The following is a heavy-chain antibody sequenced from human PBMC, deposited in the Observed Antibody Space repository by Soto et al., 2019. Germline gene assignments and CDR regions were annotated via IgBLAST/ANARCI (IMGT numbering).Heavy chain of an antibody. Sequence: SQTLSLPCAISGDSVSSNSSACNFIRQSPSRGLELLGRTYYRSKWYNEYAVSVKSRIIVKPDTSKNQFSLQLSSVTPEDTAVYYCARASGYFDYWGQGTLVTVSS. V-gene: IGHV6-1*01. J-gene: IGHJ4*02. CDR3: ARASGYFDY. D-gene: IGHD6-6*01. CDR1: GDSVSSNSSA. CDR2: TYYRSKWYN.